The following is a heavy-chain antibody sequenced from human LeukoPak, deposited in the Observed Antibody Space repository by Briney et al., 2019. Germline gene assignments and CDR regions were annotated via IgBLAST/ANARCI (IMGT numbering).Heavy chain of an antibody. Sequence: GGSLRLPCAASGFTFVNYWMSWVRQAPGKGLEWVANVKQDGSEKHYVDSVKGRFTISRDNAEKSLYLQMNSLRADDTAVYFCARWGGGVGSTGWFDPWGQGTLVTVSS. CDR1: GFTFVNYW. J-gene: IGHJ5*02. CDR2: VKQDGSEK. CDR3: ARWGGGVGSTGWFDP. D-gene: IGHD3-16*01. V-gene: IGHV3-7*01.